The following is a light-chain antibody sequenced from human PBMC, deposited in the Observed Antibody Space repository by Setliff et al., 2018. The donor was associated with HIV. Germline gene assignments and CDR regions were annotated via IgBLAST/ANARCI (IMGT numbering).Light chain of an antibody. CDR2: QAS. J-gene: IGLJ1*01. CDR1: SGDVGRYNL. CDR3: CSNTGSNTYV. V-gene: IGLV2-23*01. Sequence: QSVLTQPASVSGSPGQSITISCTGTSGDVGRYNLVSWYQQRPGKPPKLMIYQASKRPSGVSNRFSGSKPGNTASLTISGLQAEDEADYYCCSNTGSNTYVFGTGTKVTVL.